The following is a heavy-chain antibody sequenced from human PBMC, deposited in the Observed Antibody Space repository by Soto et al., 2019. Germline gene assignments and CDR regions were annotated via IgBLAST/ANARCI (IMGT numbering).Heavy chain of an antibody. Sequence: ASVKVSCKASGYTFTGYYMHWVRQAPGQGLEWMGWINPNSGGTNYAQKFQGRVTMTRDTSISTAYMELSRLRSDDKAVYYCAREQVAAAGNHWFDPWGQGTLVTVSS. CDR2: INPNSGGT. V-gene: IGHV1-2*02. J-gene: IGHJ5*02. D-gene: IGHD6-13*01. CDR3: AREQVAAAGNHWFDP. CDR1: GYTFTGYY.